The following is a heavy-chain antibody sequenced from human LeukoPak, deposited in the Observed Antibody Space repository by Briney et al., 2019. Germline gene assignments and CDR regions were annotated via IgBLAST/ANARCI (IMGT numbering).Heavy chain of an antibody. CDR1: GFTFSTYW. CDR3: AELGITMIGGV. Sequence: GGSLRLSCAASGFTFSTYWMSWVRQAPGKGLEWVANIKQDGGEKYYVDSVKGRFTISRDNAKNSLYLQMNSLRAEDTAVYYCAELGITMIGGVWGKGTTVTISS. V-gene: IGHV3-7*01. J-gene: IGHJ6*04. CDR2: IKQDGGEK. D-gene: IGHD3-10*02.